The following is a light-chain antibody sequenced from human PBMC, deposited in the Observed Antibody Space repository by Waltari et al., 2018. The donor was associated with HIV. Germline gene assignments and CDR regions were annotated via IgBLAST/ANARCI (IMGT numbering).Light chain of an antibody. CDR3: QAWDNSAAV. CDR1: KLGDKY. CDR2: EDT. V-gene: IGLV3-1*01. Sequence: SYDLTQPPSVSVSPGQTASITCSGHKLGDKYVSWYQQRPGQSPVLVIFEDTKRPSDIPERVSGSNSGNTATLTISGTQAMDEADYFCQAWDNSAAVFGSGTKVTVL. J-gene: IGLJ1*01.